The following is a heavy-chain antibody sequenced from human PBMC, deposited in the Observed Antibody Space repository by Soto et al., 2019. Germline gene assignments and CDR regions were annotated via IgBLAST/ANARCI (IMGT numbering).Heavy chain of an antibody. J-gene: IGHJ4*02. V-gene: IGHV1-69*13. CDR2: IIPIFGTA. D-gene: IGHD3-10*01. CDR1: GGTFSSYA. CDR3: ARGSLGEGYIIGGFDY. Sequence: SVKVSCKASGGTFSSYAISWARQAPGQGLEWMGGIIPIFGTANYAQKFQGRVTITADESTSTAYMELSSLRSEDTAVYYCARGSLGEGYIIGGFDYWGQGTLVTVSS.